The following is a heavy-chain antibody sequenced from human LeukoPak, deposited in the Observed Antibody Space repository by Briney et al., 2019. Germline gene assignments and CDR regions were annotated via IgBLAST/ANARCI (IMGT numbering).Heavy chain of an antibody. Sequence: SETLSLTCTVSGGSISSSSYYWGWIRPPPGKGLVWIGSIYYSGSTYYTPSLKGRVTISADTSKNQFSLKLSSVTAADTAVYYCASYSRHYYYMDVWGKGTTVTVSS. CDR2: IYYSGST. V-gene: IGHV4-39*07. CDR1: GGSISSSSYY. J-gene: IGHJ6*03. D-gene: IGHD3-22*01. CDR3: ASYSRHYYYMDV.